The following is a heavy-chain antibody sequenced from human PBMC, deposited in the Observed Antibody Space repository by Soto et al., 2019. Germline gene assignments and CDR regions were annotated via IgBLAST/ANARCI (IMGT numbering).Heavy chain of an antibody. CDR2: FDPEDGET. CDR1: GYALTELS. J-gene: IGHJ4*02. Sequence: ASVKVSCKVSGYALTELSMHWVRQAPGRGLEWMGGFDPEDGETIYAQKFQGRVTMTEDTSTDTAYMELSSLRSEDTAVYYCATDRLYSGSYFHYWGQGTLVTVSS. D-gene: IGHD1-26*01. CDR3: ATDRLYSGSYFHY. V-gene: IGHV1-24*01.